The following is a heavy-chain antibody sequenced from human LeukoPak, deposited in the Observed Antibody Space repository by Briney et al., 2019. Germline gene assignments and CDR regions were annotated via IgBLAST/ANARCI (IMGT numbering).Heavy chain of an antibody. J-gene: IGHJ6*03. Sequence: SETLSLTCTVSGGSISSYYWSWIRQPPGKGLAWIGYIYYSGSTNYKPSLKSRVAISVDTSKNQFSLKLSSVTAADTAVYYCARVIGYYYYYYYMDVWGKGTTVTVSS. CDR3: ARVIGYYYYYYYMDV. CDR1: GGSISSYY. V-gene: IGHV4-59*12. CDR2: IYYSGST. D-gene: IGHD6-25*01.